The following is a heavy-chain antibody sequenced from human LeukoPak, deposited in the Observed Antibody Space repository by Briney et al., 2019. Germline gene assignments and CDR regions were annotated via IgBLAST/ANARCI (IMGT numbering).Heavy chain of an antibody. CDR2: IHHSGAT. D-gene: IGHD3-22*01. Sequence: SETLSLTCAVSGYSISSGYYWGWIRQPSGKGLEWIGIIHHSGATSYNPSLKSRVTISVDTSKNQFSLNLTSVTAADTAVYYCARDDTSDFSWYWGQGTLVTVSS. CDR3: ARDDTSDFSWY. J-gene: IGHJ4*02. V-gene: IGHV4-38-2*02. CDR1: GYSISSGYY.